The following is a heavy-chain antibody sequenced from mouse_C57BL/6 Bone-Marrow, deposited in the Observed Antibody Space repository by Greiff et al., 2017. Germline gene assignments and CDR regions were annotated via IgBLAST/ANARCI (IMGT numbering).Heavy chain of an antibody. CDR3: ARYSSYAYYAMDY. Sequence: EVLLVEPGGGLVQPGGSLKLSCAASGFTFSDYGMAWVRQAPRQGPEWVAFISPLAYSIYYADTVTGRFTISIETAKNTLYLEMSSLRSEDTAMYYCARYSSYAYYAMDYWGQGTSVTVSS. J-gene: IGHJ4*01. D-gene: IGHD1-1*01. CDR1: GFTFSDYG. V-gene: IGHV5-15*01. CDR2: ISPLAYSI.